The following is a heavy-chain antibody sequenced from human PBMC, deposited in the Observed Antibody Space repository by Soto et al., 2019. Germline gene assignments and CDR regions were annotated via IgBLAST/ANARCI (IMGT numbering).Heavy chain of an antibody. V-gene: IGHV4-30-4*01. CDR1: GGSTSSGDYY. CDR2: IYYSGST. D-gene: IGHD3-9*01. J-gene: IGHJ4*02. Sequence: PSETLSLTCTVSGGSTSSGDYYWSWIRQPPGKGLEWIGYIYYSGSTYHNPSLKSRVTISVDTSKHQFSLKLGSVTAADTAVYYCARGSRTGPPFDYWGQGTLVTVSS. CDR3: ARGSRTGPPFDY.